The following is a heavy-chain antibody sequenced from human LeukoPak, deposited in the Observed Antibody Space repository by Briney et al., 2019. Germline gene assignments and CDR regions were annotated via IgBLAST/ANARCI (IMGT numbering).Heavy chain of an antibody. Sequence: PSQTLSLTCTVSGGSISSGDYYWSWLRQPPGEGLEWIGYIYYSGSTYYNPSLKSRVTISVDTSKNQFSLKLSSVTAADTAVYYCARGKGESVYDFWSGYNWFDPWGQGTLVTVSS. CDR3: ARGKGESVYDFWSGYNWFDP. J-gene: IGHJ5*02. CDR2: IYYSGST. D-gene: IGHD3-3*01. CDR1: GGSISSGDYY. V-gene: IGHV4-30-4*01.